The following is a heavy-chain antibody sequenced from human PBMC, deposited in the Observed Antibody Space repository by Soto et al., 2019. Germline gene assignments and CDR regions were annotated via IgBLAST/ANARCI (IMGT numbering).Heavy chain of an antibody. V-gene: IGHV1-18*04. CDR3: VRGYSGSYNFDY. D-gene: IGHD1-26*01. CDR1: GYIFTSYV. Sequence: SVKVSCKAFGYIFTSYVIAWVRQAPVQGLEWMGWISTYNDDTNYAQTLQGRVTMTTDTSTSTASMELRSLTSDDTAVYYCVRGYSGSYNFDYWGQGTLVTVSS. CDR2: ISTYNDDT. J-gene: IGHJ4*02.